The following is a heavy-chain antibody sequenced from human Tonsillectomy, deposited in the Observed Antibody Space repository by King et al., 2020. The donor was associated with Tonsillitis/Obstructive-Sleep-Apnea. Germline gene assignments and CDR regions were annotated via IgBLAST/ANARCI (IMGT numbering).Heavy chain of an antibody. Sequence: EVQLVESGGGLVQPGGSLRLSCAASGFTFSTYGMSWVRQAPWKGLEWVAGISHRGGIINYSGSVKGRFTISGDNSENPLYLQINSLRAEDSAVSSCARSLTGDHPGFDNWGQGTLVTVSS. V-gene: IGHV3-23*04. CDR1: GFTFSTYG. D-gene: IGHD7-27*01. CDR2: ISHRGGII. CDR3: ARSLTGDHPGFDN. J-gene: IGHJ4*02.